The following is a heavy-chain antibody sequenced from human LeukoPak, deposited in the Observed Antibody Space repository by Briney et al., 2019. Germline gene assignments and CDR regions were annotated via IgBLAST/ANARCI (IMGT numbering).Heavy chain of an antibody. J-gene: IGHJ3*02. CDR2: IRYDGSNE. Sequence: GGSLRLSCAASGFTLSTNGMHWVRQAPGKGLEWVAFIRYDGSNEYYGDSVKGRFIISRDNSKNTLYLQMNSLTAEDKAVYYCAKVSVYMVNEGFDIWGQGTVVTVSS. CDR3: AKVSVYMVNEGFDI. CDR1: GFTLSTNG. D-gene: IGHD5-18*01. V-gene: IGHV3-30*02.